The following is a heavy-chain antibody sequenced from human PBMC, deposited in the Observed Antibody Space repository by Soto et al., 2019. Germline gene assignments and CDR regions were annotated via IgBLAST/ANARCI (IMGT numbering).Heavy chain of an antibody. CDR3: AKGLNNGRWYAAD. J-gene: IGHJ4*02. Sequence: EVHLLESGGGLVQPGESLRLSCGASGFTFSSCVMTWVRQAPGKELEWVSSITNNGAGTHYADSVEGRFTISRDNSKNTVFLQMNNLRAEDTAVYYCAKGLNNGRWYAADWGQGTLVTVSS. CDR2: ITNNGAGT. CDR1: GFTFSSCV. V-gene: IGHV3-23*01. D-gene: IGHD6-13*01.